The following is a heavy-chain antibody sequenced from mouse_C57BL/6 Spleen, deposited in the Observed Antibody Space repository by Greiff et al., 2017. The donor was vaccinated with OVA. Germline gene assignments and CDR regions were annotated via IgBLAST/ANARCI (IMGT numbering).Heavy chain of an antibody. CDR3: ARPRDYDDYAMDY. Sequence: DVMLVESGGGLVKPGGSLKLSCAASGFTFSDYGMHWVRQAPEKGLEWVAYISSGSSTIYYADTVKGRFTISRDNAKNTLFLQMTSLRSEDTAMYYCARPRDYDDYAMDYWGQGTSVTVSS. CDR1: GFTFSDYG. CDR2: ISSGSSTI. J-gene: IGHJ4*01. D-gene: IGHD2-4*01. V-gene: IGHV5-17*01.